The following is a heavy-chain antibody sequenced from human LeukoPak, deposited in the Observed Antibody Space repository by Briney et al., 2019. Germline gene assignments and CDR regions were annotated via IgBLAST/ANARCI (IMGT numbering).Heavy chain of an antibody. Sequence: ASVKVSCKASGYTFTSYGISWVRQAPGQGLEWMGWISAYNGNTNYAQKLQGRVTMTTDTSTSTAYMELRSLRSDDTAVYYCARVVVAVRYDFWSGYNDYWGQGTLVTVSS. CDR1: GYTFTSYG. CDR2: ISAYNGNT. CDR3: ARVVVAVRYDFWSGYNDY. V-gene: IGHV1-18*01. D-gene: IGHD3-3*01. J-gene: IGHJ4*02.